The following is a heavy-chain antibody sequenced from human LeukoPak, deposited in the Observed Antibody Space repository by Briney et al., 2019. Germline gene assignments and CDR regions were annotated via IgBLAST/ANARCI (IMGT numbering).Heavy chain of an antibody. D-gene: IGHD6-13*01. J-gene: IGHJ4*02. CDR1: GGSFSGYY. V-gene: IGHV4-34*01. CDR2: INHSGST. CDR3: ARDVLGSSWYRVYFDY. Sequence: SETLSLTCAVYGGSFSGYYWSWIRQPPGKGLEWIGEINHSGSTNYNPSLKSRVTISVETSKNQFSLKLSSVTAADTAVYYCARDVLGSSWYRVYFDYWGQGTLVTVSS.